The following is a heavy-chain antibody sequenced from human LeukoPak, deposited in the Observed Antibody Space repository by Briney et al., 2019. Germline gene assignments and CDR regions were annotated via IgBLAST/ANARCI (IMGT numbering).Heavy chain of an antibody. CDR3: ARDDCSSTSCFNFDY. V-gene: IGHV4-59*01. D-gene: IGHD2-2*01. Sequence: SETLSLTCTVSGGSISSYYWSWIRQPPGKGLEWIGYIYYSGSTNYNPSLKSQVTISVDTSKNQFSLKLSSVTAADTAVYYCARDDCSSTSCFNFDYWGQGTLVTVSS. CDR2: IYYSGST. CDR1: GGSISSYY. J-gene: IGHJ4*02.